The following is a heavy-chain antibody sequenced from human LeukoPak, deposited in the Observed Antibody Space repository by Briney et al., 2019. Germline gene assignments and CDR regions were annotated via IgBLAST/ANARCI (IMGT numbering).Heavy chain of an antibody. CDR2: VFPGVSDT. CDR3: ARLMGYSGYDPGDY. J-gene: IGHJ4*02. Sequence: ESLKISCKRSGYRFTIYWTGWVRQMPGEGMGWMGIVFPGVSDTRYSPSLPGQDTISADKSISTAYLQWSSLRAWDTVMYYCARLMGYSGYDPGDYWGQGTLVTVSS. V-gene: IGHV5-51*02. D-gene: IGHD5-12*01. CDR1: GYRFTIYW.